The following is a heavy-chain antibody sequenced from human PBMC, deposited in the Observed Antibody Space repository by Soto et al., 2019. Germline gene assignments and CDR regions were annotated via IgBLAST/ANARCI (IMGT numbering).Heavy chain of an antibody. CDR1: GFTFKDYY. J-gene: IGHJ6*02. CDR2: ISSRDRAM. CDR3: AREMATSGWFQNYYYLGMDV. V-gene: IGHV3-11*01. D-gene: IGHD6-19*01. Sequence: PGGSLRLSCVASGFTFKDYYMSWIRQAPGRGLEWIAYISSRDRAMYADSVQGRFIISRDNANSSLFLQMNSLRADDTAVYYCAREMATSGWFQNYYYLGMDVWGQGTTVTVSS.